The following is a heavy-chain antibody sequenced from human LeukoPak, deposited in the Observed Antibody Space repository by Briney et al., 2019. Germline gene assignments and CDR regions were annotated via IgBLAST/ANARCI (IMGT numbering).Heavy chain of an antibody. CDR1: GFTFSRHP. CDR2: ILYDGSEK. CDR3: ARFHGSGSYYGSFDY. V-gene: IGHV3-30*04. J-gene: IGHJ4*02. Sequence: GGSLRLSCAASGFTFSRHPMHWVRQAPGKGLEWVAVILYDGSEKYYTESVKGRFTISRDNSKNTLYLQMDSLRPDDTAVYYCARFHGSGSYYGSFDYWGQGTLVTVSS. D-gene: IGHD1-26*01.